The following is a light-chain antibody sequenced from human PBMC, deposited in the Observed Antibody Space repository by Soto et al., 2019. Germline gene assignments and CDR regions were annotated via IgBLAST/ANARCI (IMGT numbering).Light chain of an antibody. Sequence: QSALTQPASVSGSPGQSITISCTGTSSDVGGYNYVSWFQQHPGKAPKLKIYEVSNRPSGVSNRFSGSKSGYTASLTISELQAEDEGTYYCCSYAGSSPLYVFGTGTKLTVL. CDR3: CSYAGSSPLYV. V-gene: IGLV2-14*03. CDR2: EVS. J-gene: IGLJ1*01. CDR1: SSDVGGYNY.